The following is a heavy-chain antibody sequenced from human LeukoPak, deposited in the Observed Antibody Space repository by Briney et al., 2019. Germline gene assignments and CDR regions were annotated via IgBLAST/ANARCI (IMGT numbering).Heavy chain of an antibody. J-gene: IGHJ4*02. D-gene: IGHD3-10*01. CDR3: AGLYASGSYYGY. CDR1: GASISSSSYY. V-gene: IGHV4-39*01. CDR2: IYYSGGT. Sequence: SETLSLTCTVSGASISSSSYYWGWIRQPPGKGLEWVGSIYYSGGTYYNPSLKSRVTISVDTSKNQFSLKLNSVTAADTAVYYCAGLYASGSYYGYWGQGALVTVSS.